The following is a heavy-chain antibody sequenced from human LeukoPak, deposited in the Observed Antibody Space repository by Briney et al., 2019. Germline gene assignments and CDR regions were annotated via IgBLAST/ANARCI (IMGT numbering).Heavy chain of an antibody. J-gene: IGHJ4*02. CDR2: VYYSGST. D-gene: IGHD3-10*01. Sequence: SETLSLTCTVSGGSINYYYWMWIRQPPGKGLEWIGSVYYSGSTFYNPSLKSRVTISVDTSKNQFSLKLSSVTAADTAVYYCARPGVSMVRGVENWGQGTLVTVSS. V-gene: IGHV4-39*01. CDR3: ARPGVSMVRGVEN. CDR1: GGSINYYY.